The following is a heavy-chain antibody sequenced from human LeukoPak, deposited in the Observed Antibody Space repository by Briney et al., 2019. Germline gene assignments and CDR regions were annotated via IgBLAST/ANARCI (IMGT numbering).Heavy chain of an antibody. Sequence: PGGSLRLSCAAPGFTFSPYYMSWVRQAPGKGLEWVANIKQDGDEKHYVDSVKGRFTISRDNAKSSLYLEMSSLRAEDTAVYYCARAPRGSEYSHFDSWGQGTQVTVSS. J-gene: IGHJ4*02. CDR2: IKQDGDEK. V-gene: IGHV3-7*01. CDR3: ARAPRGSEYSHFDS. D-gene: IGHD3-10*01. CDR1: GFTFSPYY.